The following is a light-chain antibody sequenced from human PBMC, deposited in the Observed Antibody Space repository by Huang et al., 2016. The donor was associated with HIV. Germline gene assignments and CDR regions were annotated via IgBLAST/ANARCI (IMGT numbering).Light chain of an antibody. V-gene: IGKV1-39*01. CDR3: QHSYVSLGYT. J-gene: IGKJ2*01. Sequence: DIQMTQSPSSLSASVGDRVTLTCRTSQDIGSHLNWYQQRLGRAPKLLIYVSSTLQSVVPLRFRGGGSGTDFTLTISNLQPEDFATYCCQHSYVSLGYTFGQGTKLEI. CDR2: VSS. CDR1: QDIGSH.